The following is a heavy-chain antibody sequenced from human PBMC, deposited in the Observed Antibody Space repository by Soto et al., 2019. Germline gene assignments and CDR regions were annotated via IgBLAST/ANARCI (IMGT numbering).Heavy chain of an antibody. D-gene: IGHD5-12*01. CDR2: ISGSGGST. Sequence: EVQLLDSGGGLVQPGGSLRLSCAASGFTFSSYAMSWVRQAPGKGLEWVSAISGSGGSTYYADSVKGRFTISRDNSKNTLYLQMNSLRAEDTAVYYCAKVRYSGYDRLYYYYCGMDVWGQGTTVTVSS. J-gene: IGHJ6*02. CDR3: AKVRYSGYDRLYYYYCGMDV. CDR1: GFTFSSYA. V-gene: IGHV3-23*01.